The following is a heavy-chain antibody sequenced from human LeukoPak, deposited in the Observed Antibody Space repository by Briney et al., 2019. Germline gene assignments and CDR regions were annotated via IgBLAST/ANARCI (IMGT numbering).Heavy chain of an antibody. Sequence: SETLSLTCTVSGGSISGYYWSWIRQPAGKGLEWIGRIYTSGGTNYNPSLKSRVTMSVDTSKNQFSLKLSSVTAADTAVYYCARDGAARRSFDYWGQGTLVTVSS. CDR1: GGSISGYY. CDR2: IYTSGGT. D-gene: IGHD6-6*01. CDR3: ARDGAARRSFDY. J-gene: IGHJ4*02. V-gene: IGHV4-4*07.